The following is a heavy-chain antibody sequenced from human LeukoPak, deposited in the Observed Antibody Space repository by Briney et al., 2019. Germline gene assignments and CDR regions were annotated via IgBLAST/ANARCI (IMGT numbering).Heavy chain of an antibody. Sequence: SETLSLTCTVSGGSVNSGSYYCRWIRQPPGKGLEWIGYIYYSGSTNYNPSLKSRVTISVDTSKNQFSLKLSSVTAADTAVYYCASGYSYGYYYFDYWGQGTLVTVSS. CDR2: IYYSGST. V-gene: IGHV4-61*01. CDR1: GGSVNSGSYY. D-gene: IGHD5-18*01. CDR3: ASGYSYGYYYFDY. J-gene: IGHJ4*02.